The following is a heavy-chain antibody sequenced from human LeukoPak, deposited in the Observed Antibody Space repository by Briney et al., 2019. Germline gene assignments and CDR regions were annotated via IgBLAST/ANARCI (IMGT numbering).Heavy chain of an antibody. CDR3: ARVAYSSSWYYFDY. CDR2: IYYSGST. CDR1: GGSISSYY. V-gene: IGHV4-59*01. Sequence: PSETLSLTCTVSGGSISSYYWSWVRQPPGKGLEWIGYIYYSGSTNYIPSLKSRVTISVDTSKNQFSLKLGSVTAADTAVYYCARVAYSSSWYYFDYWGQGTLVTVSS. J-gene: IGHJ4*02. D-gene: IGHD6-13*01.